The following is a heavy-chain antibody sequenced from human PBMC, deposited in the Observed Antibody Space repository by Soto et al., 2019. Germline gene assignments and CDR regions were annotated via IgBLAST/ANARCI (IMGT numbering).Heavy chain of an antibody. Sequence: SGPTLVNPTQTLTLTCTFSGFTLSTSGVGVGWIRQPPGKALEWLALIYWDDDKRYSPSLKSRLTITKDTSKNQVVLTMTNMDPVDTATYYCARSQYYDYIGWFDLWGEGTLVTFSS. CDR1: GFTLSTSGVG. CDR2: IYWDDDK. V-gene: IGHV2-5*02. J-gene: IGHJ5*01. CDR3: ARSQYYDYIGWFDL. D-gene: IGHD3-16*01.